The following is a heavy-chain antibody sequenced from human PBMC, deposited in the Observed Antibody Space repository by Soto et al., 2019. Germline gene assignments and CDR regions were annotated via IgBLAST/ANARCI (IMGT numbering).Heavy chain of an antibody. CDR2: IKQDGSEE. CDR1: GFTFSTYW. CDR3: ARVPRNGDYLDY. Sequence: GGSLRLSCAASGFTFSTYWMTWVRQAPGKGLEWVANIKQDGSEEYYVDSVKGRLTISRDNAKNSLYLQMRSVRAEDTAVYFCARVPRNGDYLDYWGQGTLVTVSS. J-gene: IGHJ4*02. V-gene: IGHV3-7*03. D-gene: IGHD4-17*01.